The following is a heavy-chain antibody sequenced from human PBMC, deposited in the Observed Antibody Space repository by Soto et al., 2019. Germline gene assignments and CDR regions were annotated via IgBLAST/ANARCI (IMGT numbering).Heavy chain of an antibody. Sequence: PSETLSLTCTVSGGSISSYYWIWIRQPPGKGLEWIGYIYYSGSTNYNPSLKSRVTISVDTSKNQFSLKLSSVTAADTAVYYCARGVAAPAPDFDYWGQGTLVTVSS. CDR3: ARGVAAPAPDFDY. D-gene: IGHD6-6*01. J-gene: IGHJ4*02. CDR2: IYYSGST. V-gene: IGHV4-59*01. CDR1: GGSISSYY.